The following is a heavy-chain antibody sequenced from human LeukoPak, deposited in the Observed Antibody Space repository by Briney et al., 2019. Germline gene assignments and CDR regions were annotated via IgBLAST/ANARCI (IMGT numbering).Heavy chain of an antibody. D-gene: IGHD3-16*01. CDR3: AKLTAAVWASYIYIGS. V-gene: IGHV3-23*01. J-gene: IGHJ4*02. CDR2: IRGSGVSK. Sequence: PGGSLRLSCAASGFTFSSNAMSWVRQAPGKGLEWVAGIRGSGVSKYYADSVKGRLTISRDNSKNTLYLQMNSLRAEATAVYYCAKLTAAVWASYIYIGSWGQATLVTVSS. CDR1: GFTFSSNA.